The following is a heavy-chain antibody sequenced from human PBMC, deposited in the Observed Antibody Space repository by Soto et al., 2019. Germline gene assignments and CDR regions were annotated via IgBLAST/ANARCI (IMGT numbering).Heavy chain of an antibody. V-gene: IGHV3-33*01. CDR2: IWFDGATK. Sequence: QVQLVESGGGVVQPGRSLRLSCAASGFTFSDYAMHWVRQAPGKGLEWVASIWFDGATKYYADSVKGRFTISRDNSKNTVYLQMNSLRAEDSALYHCGRGGFITNWRFDYWGQGTLVAVSS. J-gene: IGHJ4*02. D-gene: IGHD1-1*01. CDR1: GFTFSDYA. CDR3: GRGGFITNWRFDY.